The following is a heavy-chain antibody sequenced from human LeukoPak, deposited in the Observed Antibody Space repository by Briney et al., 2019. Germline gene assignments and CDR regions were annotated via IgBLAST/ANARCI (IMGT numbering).Heavy chain of an antibody. CDR1: GYTFTGYY. D-gene: IGHD3-10*01. Sequence: ASVKVSCKASGYTFTGYYIHWVRQAPGQGLEWMGWINPNSGGTYYAQKFQGRVTMTRDTSISTAYLDLSRLRSDDTAVYYCTVRERDYWGQGTLVTVSS. CDR3: TVRERDY. V-gene: IGHV1-2*02. CDR2: INPNSGGT. J-gene: IGHJ4*02.